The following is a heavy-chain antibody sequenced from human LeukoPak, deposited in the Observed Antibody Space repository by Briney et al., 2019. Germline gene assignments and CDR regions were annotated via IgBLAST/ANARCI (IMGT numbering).Heavy chain of an antibody. Sequence: PSETLSLXCAVYGGSFSGYYWSWIRQPPGKGLEWIGEINHSGSTNYNPSLKSRVTISVDTSKNQFSLKLSSVTAADTAVYYCARGRLIHYYYYMDVWGKGTTVTVSS. D-gene: IGHD3-16*01. V-gene: IGHV4-34*01. CDR3: ARGRLIHYYYYMDV. CDR2: INHSGST. J-gene: IGHJ6*03. CDR1: GGSFSGYY.